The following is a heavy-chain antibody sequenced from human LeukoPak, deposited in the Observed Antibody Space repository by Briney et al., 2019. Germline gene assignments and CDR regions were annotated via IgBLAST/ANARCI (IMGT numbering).Heavy chain of an antibody. CDR1: GGSISSYY. D-gene: IGHD6-25*01. CDR2: IYYSGST. J-gene: IGHJ6*03. CDR3: AREDPALYYYYMDV. V-gene: IGHV4-59*01. Sequence: SETLSLTCTVSGGSISSYYWSWIRQPPGKGLEWIGYIYYSGSTNYNPSLKSRVTISVDTSKNQFSLKLSSVTAADTAVYYCAREDPALYYYYMDVWGKGTTVTISS.